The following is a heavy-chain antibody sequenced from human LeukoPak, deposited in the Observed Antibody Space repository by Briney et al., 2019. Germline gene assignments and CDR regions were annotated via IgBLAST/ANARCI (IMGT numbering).Heavy chain of an antibody. V-gene: IGHV1-24*01. CDR3: ARDWGGSGSYYVANYFDY. CDR1: GYTLTELS. CDR2: FDPEDGET. D-gene: IGHD3-10*01. Sequence: ASVRVSCKVSGYTLTELSMHWVRQAPGKGLEWMGGFDPEDGETIYAQKFQGRVTITADESTSTAYMELSSLRSEDTAVYYCARDWGGSGSYYVANYFDYWGQGTLVTVSS. J-gene: IGHJ4*02.